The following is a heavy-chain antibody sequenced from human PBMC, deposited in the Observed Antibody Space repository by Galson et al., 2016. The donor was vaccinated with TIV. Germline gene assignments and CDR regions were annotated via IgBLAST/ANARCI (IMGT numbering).Heavy chain of an antibody. Sequence: SVKVSCKASGYTFSSYGIAWVRQAPGQGLEWMGWISGHNDNENYAQILQGRVTMTTDTSTSTAYMELRSLRSDDTAVYYCVRDGNWKADSWGQGTLVTVSS. CDR2: ISGHNDNE. D-gene: IGHD1-1*01. CDR1: GYTFSSYG. J-gene: IGHJ4*02. CDR3: VRDGNWKADS. V-gene: IGHV1-18*01.